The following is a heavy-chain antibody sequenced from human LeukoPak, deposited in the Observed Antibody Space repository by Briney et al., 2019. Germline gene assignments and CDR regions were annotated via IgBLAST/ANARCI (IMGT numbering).Heavy chain of an antibody. CDR1: GGSISSGGYY. Sequence: SETLSLTCTVSGGSISSGGYYWSWIRQHPGKGLEWIGYIYYSGSTYYNPSLKSRVTISVDTSKNQFSLKLSSVTAADTAVYYCARDVRTPQYCSSTSCPGNHYYYYMDVWGKGTTVTVSS. CDR2: IYYSGST. D-gene: IGHD2-2*01. J-gene: IGHJ6*03. CDR3: ARDVRTPQYCSSTSCPGNHYYYYMDV. V-gene: IGHV4-31*03.